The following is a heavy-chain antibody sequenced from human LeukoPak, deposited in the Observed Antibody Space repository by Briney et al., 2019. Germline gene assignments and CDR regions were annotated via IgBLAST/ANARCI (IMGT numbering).Heavy chain of an antibody. D-gene: IGHD2-8*01. CDR3: TRRTPCTNGVCPDY. CDR2: IRSKANSYAT. J-gene: IGHJ4*02. CDR1: GFTFSGSA. V-gene: IGHV3-73*01. Sequence: PGGSLRLSCAASGFTFSGSAMHWVRQASGKGLEWVGRIRSKANSYATAYAASVKGRFTISRDDSKNTAYLQMHSLKTEDTAVYYCTRRTPCTNGVCPDYWGQGTLVTVSS.